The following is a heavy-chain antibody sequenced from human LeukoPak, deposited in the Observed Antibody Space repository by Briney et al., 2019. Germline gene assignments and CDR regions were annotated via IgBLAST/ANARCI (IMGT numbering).Heavy chain of an antibody. D-gene: IGHD2-15*01. Sequence: PGGSLRLSCAASGFTFSSYAMSWVRQAPGKGLEWVSAISGSGGSIYYADSVKGRFTISRDNSKNTLYLQMNSLRAEDTAVYYCAKVGSVGNCSGGSCSNWGQGTLVTVSS. CDR3: AKVGSVGNCSGGSCSN. CDR2: ISGSGGSI. J-gene: IGHJ4*02. CDR1: GFTFSSYA. V-gene: IGHV3-23*01.